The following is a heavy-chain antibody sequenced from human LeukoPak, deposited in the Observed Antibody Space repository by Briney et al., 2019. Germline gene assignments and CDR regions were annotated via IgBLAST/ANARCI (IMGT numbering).Heavy chain of an antibody. J-gene: IGHJ4*02. CDR2: MNPKSGNT. V-gene: IGHV1-8*01. CDR1: GYTFTTYD. Sequence: APVKVSCKASGYTFTTYDINWVRQATGQGLEWMGWMNPKSGNTGYAQKFQGRVTMTRDTSISTAYMELSSLISDDTAMYYCARTAGDFDYWGQGTLVTVSS. CDR3: ARTAGDFDY. D-gene: IGHD3-16*01.